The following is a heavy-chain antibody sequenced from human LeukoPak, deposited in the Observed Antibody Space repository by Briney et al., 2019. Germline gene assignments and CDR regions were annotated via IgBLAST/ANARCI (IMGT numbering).Heavy chain of an antibody. J-gene: IGHJ4*02. CDR3: ARAQAAAGTDRFDY. CDR2: ISSSSSTI. D-gene: IGHD6-13*01. V-gene: IGHV3-48*04. CDR1: GFTFSSYA. Sequence: PGGSLRLSCAASGFTFSSYAMSWVRQAPGKGLEWVSYISSSSSTIYYADSVKGRFTISRDNAKNSLYLQMSSLRAEDTAVYYCARAQAAAGTDRFDYWGQGTLVTVSS.